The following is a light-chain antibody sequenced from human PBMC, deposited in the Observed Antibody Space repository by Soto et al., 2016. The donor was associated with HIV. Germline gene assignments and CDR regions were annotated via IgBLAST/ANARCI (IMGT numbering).Light chain of an antibody. J-gene: IGKJ1*01. Sequence: DIQMTQSPSTLSASVGDRVTITCRASQSISSWLAWYQQKPGKAPKLLIYKASSLESGVTSRFSGSGSGTEFTLTISSLQPDDFATHYCQQYNSYPWTFGQGTKVEIK. CDR3: QQYNSYPWT. V-gene: IGKV1-5*03. CDR1: QSISSW. CDR2: KAS.